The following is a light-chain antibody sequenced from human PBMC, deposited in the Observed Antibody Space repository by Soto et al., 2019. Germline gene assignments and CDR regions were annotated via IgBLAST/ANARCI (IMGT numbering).Light chain of an antibody. CDR1: QSLVHSDGNIY. CDR2: KVS. V-gene: IGKV2-30*02. CDR3: MRGTHSKI. J-gene: IGKJ2*01. Sequence: DVVMTQSPVSLPVTLGQPASISCRSSQSLVHSDGNIYLNWFQQRTGQSPRRLIYKVSNRDSGVPDRFRGSGSGNDFTLKISRVEADDVGVSYGMRGTHSKIFGQGTKLQI.